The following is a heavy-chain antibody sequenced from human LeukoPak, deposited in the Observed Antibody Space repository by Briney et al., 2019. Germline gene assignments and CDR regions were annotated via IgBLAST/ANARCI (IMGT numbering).Heavy chain of an antibody. J-gene: IGHJ6*03. V-gene: IGHV4-59*01. CDR1: GGSISHYY. CDR2: IYYSGST. CDR3: ARGVYYYYYYMDV. Sequence: SETLSLTCTVSGGSISHYYWSWIRQPPGKGLEWIGYIYYSGSTNYNPSLKSRVTISVDTSKNQFSLKLSSVTAADTAVYYCARGVYYYYYYMDVWGKGTTVTISS.